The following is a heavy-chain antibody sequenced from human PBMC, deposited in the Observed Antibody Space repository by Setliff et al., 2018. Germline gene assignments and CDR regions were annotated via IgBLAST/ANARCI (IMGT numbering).Heavy chain of an antibody. V-gene: IGHV1-69*06. Sequence: GASVKVSCKASGGTFSSYAISWVRQAPGQGLEWMGRIIPIFGTANYAQKFQGRVTITADKSTSTAYMELSSLRSEDTAVYYCARDTYIGDFWSGYYIQGQFDPWGQGTLVTVSS. J-gene: IGHJ5*02. CDR3: ARDTYIGDFWSGYYIQGQFDP. D-gene: IGHD3-3*01. CDR2: IIPIFGTA. CDR1: GGTFSSYA.